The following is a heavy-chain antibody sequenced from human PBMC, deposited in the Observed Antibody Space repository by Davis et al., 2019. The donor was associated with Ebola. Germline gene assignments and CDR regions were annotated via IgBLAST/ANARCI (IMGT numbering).Heavy chain of an antibody. V-gene: IGHV3-23*01. D-gene: IGHD2-2*01. Sequence: PGGSLRLSCAASGFTFSSYAMSWVRQAPGKGLEWVSAISGSGGSTYYADSVKGRFTISRDNSKNTLYLQMNSLRAEDTAVYYCAKPLADIVVVPPAYWGQGTLVTVSS. CDR2: ISGSGGST. CDR1: GFTFSSYA. J-gene: IGHJ4*02. CDR3: AKPLADIVVVPPAY.